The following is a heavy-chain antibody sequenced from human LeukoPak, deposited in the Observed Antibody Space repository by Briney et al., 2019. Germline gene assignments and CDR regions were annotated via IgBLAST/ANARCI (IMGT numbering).Heavy chain of an antibody. J-gene: IGHJ4*02. CDR1: GFTFDDYA. CDR3: AKPPPIVVVPAASLLFDY. CDR2: ISGSGGST. V-gene: IGHV3-23*01. Sequence: GGSLRLSCAASGFTFDDYAMSWVRQAPGKGLEWVSAISGSGGSTYYADSVKGRFTISRDNSKNTLYLQMNSLRAEDTAVYYCAKPPPIVVVPAASLLFDYWGQGTLVTVSS. D-gene: IGHD2-2*01.